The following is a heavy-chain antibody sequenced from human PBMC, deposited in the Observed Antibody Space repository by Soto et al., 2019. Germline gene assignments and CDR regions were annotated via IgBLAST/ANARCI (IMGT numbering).Heavy chain of an antibody. J-gene: IGHJ6*02. V-gene: IGHV3-9*01. Sequence: ESGGDLVQPGRSLRLSCAASGFSFGDYAMHWVRQAPGKGLEWVSGISWKSASIGYADSVKGRFTISRDNAKKSLYLQMNNLRAEDTALYYGAKSTGGTANGLDVWGQGTAVTVSS. CDR2: ISWKSASI. CDR3: AKSTGGTANGLDV. D-gene: IGHD2-8*02. CDR1: GFSFGDYA.